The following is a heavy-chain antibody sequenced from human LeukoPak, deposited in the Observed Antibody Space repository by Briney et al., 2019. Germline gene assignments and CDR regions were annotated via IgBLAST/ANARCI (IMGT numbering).Heavy chain of an antibody. CDR3: AREFDS. Sequence: SETLSLTCTVSGDSMSNYNWAWIRQPAGKGLEWIGRIYSSGSTNYNPSLKSRVTISLDTSKMLFSLKLSSVTAVDTAVYYCAREFDSWGQGILVTVSS. J-gene: IGHJ4*02. V-gene: IGHV4-4*07. CDR1: GDSMSNYN. CDR2: IYSSGST.